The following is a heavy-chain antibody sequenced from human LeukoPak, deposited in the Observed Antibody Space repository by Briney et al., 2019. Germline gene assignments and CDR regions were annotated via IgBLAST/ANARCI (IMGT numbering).Heavy chain of an antibody. D-gene: IGHD3-3*01. V-gene: IGHV3-30*02. Sequence: GGSLRLSCEASGFIFSSYVMGWVRQAPGKGLEWVAFIRYDGSNKYYADSVKGRFTISRDNSKNTLYLQMNSLRAEDTAVYYCAKDLREDYDFWSGYSTHNWFDPWGQGTLVTVSS. CDR2: IRYDGSNK. CDR1: GFIFSSYV. CDR3: AKDLREDYDFWSGYSTHNWFDP. J-gene: IGHJ5*02.